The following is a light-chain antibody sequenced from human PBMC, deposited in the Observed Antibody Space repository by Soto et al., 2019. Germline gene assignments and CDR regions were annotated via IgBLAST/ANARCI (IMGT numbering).Light chain of an antibody. J-gene: IGKJ5*01. CDR3: QQFNNYPRT. V-gene: IGKV1D-13*01. CDR2: DAS. Sequence: AIQLTQSPSSLSASVGDRVTITCRASQGIRSALAWYQQKPGKAPELLIYDASTLESGVPSRFSGSGSGTDFTRTISSLQPEDFATYHCQQFNNYPRTFGQGTRLEIK. CDR1: QGIRSA.